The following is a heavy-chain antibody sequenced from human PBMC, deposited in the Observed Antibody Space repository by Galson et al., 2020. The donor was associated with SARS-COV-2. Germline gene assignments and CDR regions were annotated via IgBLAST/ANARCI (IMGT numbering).Heavy chain of an antibody. V-gene: IGHV1-2*02. CDR2: INPNSGGT. J-gene: IGHJ4*02. Sequence: ASVKVSCKASGYTFTGYYMHWVRQAPGQGLEWMGWINPNSGGTNYAQKFQGRVTMTRDTSISTAYMELSRLRSDDTAVYYCARGGFMITFGGVIVIPFDYWGQGTLVTVSS. CDR1: GYTFTGYY. D-gene: IGHD3-16*02. CDR3: ARGGFMITFGGVIVIPFDY.